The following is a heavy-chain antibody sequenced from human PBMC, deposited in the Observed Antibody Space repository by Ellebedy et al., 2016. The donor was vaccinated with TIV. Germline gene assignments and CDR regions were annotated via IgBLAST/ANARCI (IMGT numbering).Heavy chain of an antibody. CDR2: INRSGTT. CDR3: ARPQWPFY. D-gene: IGHD6-19*01. CDR1: GGSFSGSFSDYY. V-gene: IGHV4-34*01. J-gene: IGHJ4*02. Sequence: MPSETLSLTCAIYGGSFSGSFSDYYWTWIRQPPGKGLEWIGEINRSGTTNYKPSLKSRVTISVDTSKNQFSLKLSSVTAADTAVYYCARPQWPFYWGQGTLVTVSS.